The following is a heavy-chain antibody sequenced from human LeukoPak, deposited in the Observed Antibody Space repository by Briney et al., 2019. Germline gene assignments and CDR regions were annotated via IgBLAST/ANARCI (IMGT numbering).Heavy chain of an antibody. J-gene: IGHJ4*02. V-gene: IGHV4-39*01. D-gene: IGHD5-12*01. CDR3: ARINPYSGYDYLDY. Sequence: SETLSLTCIVSGGSISSSSYYWGWTRQPPGKGLEWIGSVYYSGTTYYKPSLKSRVTISVDTSKNQFSLKLSSVTAADTAVYYCARINPYSGYDYLDYWGQGTLVTVPS. CDR2: VYYSGTT. CDR1: GGSISSSSYY.